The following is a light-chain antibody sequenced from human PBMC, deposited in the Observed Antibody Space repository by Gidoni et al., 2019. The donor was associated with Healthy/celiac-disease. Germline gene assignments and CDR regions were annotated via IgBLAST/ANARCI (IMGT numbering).Light chain of an antibody. CDR3: QQYNNWPPA. CDR1: QSGSSN. J-gene: IGKJ4*01. Sequence: EIVMTHSPATLSVSPGERATLSCRASQSGSSNLAWYQQKPGQAPRLLIYGASNRANGIPARFSGSGSGTEFTLTISSLQSEDFAVYYCQQYNNWPPAFGGGTKVEIK. V-gene: IGKV3-15*01. CDR2: GAS.